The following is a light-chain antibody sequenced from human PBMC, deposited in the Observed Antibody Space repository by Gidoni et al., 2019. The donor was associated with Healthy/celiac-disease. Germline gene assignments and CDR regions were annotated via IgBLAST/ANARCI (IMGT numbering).Light chain of an antibody. CDR2: GKN. J-gene: IGLJ3*02. CDR1: SLRSYY. V-gene: IGLV3-19*01. Sequence: SSELTQDPAVSVALGQTVRITCQGDSLRSYYASWYQQKPGQAPVLVIYGKNNRPSGIPDRFSSSSSGNTASLTITGAQAEDEADYYCNSRDSSGNISWVFGGGTKLTVL. CDR3: NSRDSSGNISWV.